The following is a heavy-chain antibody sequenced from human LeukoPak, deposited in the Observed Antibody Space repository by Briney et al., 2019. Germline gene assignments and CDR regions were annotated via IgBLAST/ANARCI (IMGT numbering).Heavy chain of an antibody. Sequence: ASLKVSCKVAGYTLTELSMHWVRQAPGKGLEWVGGFDPEDGETIYAQKFQGRVTMTEDTSTDTAYMELSSLRSEVMVGYYCATRGGYDSSGYYYFLFGYWGQGTLVTVSS. D-gene: IGHD3-22*01. CDR2: FDPEDGET. J-gene: IGHJ4*02. CDR1: GYTLTELS. V-gene: IGHV1-24*01. CDR3: ATRGGYDSSGYYYFLFGY.